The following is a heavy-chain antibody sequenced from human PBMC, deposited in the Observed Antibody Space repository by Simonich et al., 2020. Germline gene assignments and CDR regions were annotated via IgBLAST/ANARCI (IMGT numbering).Heavy chain of an antibody. CDR1: VGSFRGYY. Sequence: QVQLQQWGAGLLKPSETLSLSCAVYVGSFRGYYCSWIRQPPGKGLEWIGEINQNESTNYNPSLKSRVTISVDTSKNQFSLKLSSVTAADTAVYYCARHLQLGPFDYWGQGTLVTVSS. CDR2: INQNEST. CDR3: ARHLQLGPFDY. D-gene: IGHD1-1*01. J-gene: IGHJ4*02. V-gene: IGHV4-34*01.